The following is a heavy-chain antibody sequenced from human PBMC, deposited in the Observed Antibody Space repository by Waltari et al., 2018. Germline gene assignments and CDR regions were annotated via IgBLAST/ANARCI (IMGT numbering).Heavy chain of an antibody. CDR3: AKDAFGNTYLDF. D-gene: IGHD2-2*02. Sequence: QVNLVESGGGVVQPGGSLRLSCATSGFTFRNFGRHWVRQAPGKGLEWVALIWFDGSDKFYADSVRGRFTISRDNSARTLYLDMDSLRLDDTAMYYCAKDAFGNTYLDFWGQGTLVTVSS. V-gene: IGHV3-30*02. CDR2: IWFDGSDK. J-gene: IGHJ4*02. CDR1: GFTFRNFG.